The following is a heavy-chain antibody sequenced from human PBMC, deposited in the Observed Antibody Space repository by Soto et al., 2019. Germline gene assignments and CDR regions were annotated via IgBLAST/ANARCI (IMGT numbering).Heavy chain of an antibody. D-gene: IGHD6-13*01. J-gene: IGHJ4*02. CDR3: ARGSTAGTQIAAAGTSTFDH. CDR2: INHSGST. Sequence: SETLSLTCAVYGGSFSGYYWSWIRQPPGKGLEWIGEINHSGSTNYNPSLKSRVTISVDTSKNQFSLKLSSVTAADTAAYYCARGSTAGTQIAAAGTSTFDHWGQGTLVNAS. CDR1: GGSFSGYY. V-gene: IGHV4-34*01.